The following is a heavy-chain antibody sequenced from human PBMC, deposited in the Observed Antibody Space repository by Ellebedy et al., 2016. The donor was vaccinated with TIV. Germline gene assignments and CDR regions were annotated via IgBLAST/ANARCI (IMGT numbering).Heavy chain of an antibody. CDR2: IIPIFGTA. V-gene: IGHV1-69*13. CDR1: GGTFSSYA. J-gene: IGHJ4*02. D-gene: IGHD5-18*01. CDR3: ARGGYSYGGGDY. Sequence: SVKVSCXASGGTFSSYAISWVRQAPGQGLEWMGGIIPIFGTANYAQKFQGRVTITADESTSTAYMELSSLRSEDTAVYYCARGGYSYGGGDYWGQGTLVTVSS.